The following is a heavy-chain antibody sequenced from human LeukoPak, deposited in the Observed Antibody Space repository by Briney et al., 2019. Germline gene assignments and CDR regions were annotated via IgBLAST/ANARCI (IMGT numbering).Heavy chain of an antibody. CDR1: GYPISSGYY. Sequence: PSETLSLTCAVSGYPISSGYYWGWIRQPPGKGLEWIGSIYHSGSTYYNPSLKSRITISVGTSKNQFSLKLSSVTAADTAVYYCARRHIVANAFDIWGQGTMVTVSS. J-gene: IGHJ3*02. CDR2: IYHSGST. CDR3: ARRHIVANAFDI. V-gene: IGHV4-38-2*01. D-gene: IGHD2-21*01.